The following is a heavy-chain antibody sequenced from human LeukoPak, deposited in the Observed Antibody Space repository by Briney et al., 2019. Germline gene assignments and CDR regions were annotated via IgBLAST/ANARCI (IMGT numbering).Heavy chain of an antibody. D-gene: IGHD2-15*01. V-gene: IGHV3-53*01. CDR3: ARDPSQSRYCSAGSCYYY. CDR2: LDSDGSA. J-gene: IGHJ4*02. Sequence: GGSLRLSCAASGFTVSANYMSWVRQAPGMGLEWGSVLDSDGSAYYADSVKGRFTVSRDNSKNTLYLQMTSLRAEDSAVYYCARDPSQSRYCSAGSCYYYWGQGTLVTVSS. CDR1: GFTVSANY.